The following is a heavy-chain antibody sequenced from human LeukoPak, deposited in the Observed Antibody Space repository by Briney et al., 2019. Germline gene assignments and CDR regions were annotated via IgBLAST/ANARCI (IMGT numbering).Heavy chain of an antibody. CDR1: GYTFTSYG. V-gene: IGHV1-18*01. CDR2: ISAYNGNT. D-gene: IGHD6-6*01. Sequence: ASVKVSCKASGYTFTSYGISWVRQAPGQGLEWMGWISAYNGNTNYAQKLQGRVTMTTDTPTSTAYMELRSLRSDDTAVYYCAKIAAQGDWFDPWGQGTLVTVSS. CDR3: AKIAAQGDWFDP. J-gene: IGHJ5*02.